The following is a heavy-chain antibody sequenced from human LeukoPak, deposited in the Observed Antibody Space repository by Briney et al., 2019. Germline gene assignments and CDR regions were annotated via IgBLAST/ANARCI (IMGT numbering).Heavy chain of an antibody. CDR3: ARGGVVHPNYFDY. Sequence: SETLSLTCTVSGGSISSGGYYWSWIRQPPGKGLEWIGYIYHSGSTYYNPSLKSRVTISVDRSKNQFSLKLSSVTAADTAVYYCARGGVVHPNYFDYWGQGTLVTVSS. V-gene: IGHV4-30-2*01. D-gene: IGHD2-15*01. CDR1: GGSISSGGYY. CDR2: IYHSGST. J-gene: IGHJ4*02.